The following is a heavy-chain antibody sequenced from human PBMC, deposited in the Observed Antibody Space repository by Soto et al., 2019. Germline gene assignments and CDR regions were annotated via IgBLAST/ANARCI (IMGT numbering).Heavy chain of an antibody. CDR3: ATYSSGWYQQFDY. J-gene: IGHJ4*02. D-gene: IGHD6-19*01. CDR1: GFMFSSYG. V-gene: IGHV3-23*01. CDR2: IHPSGGST. Sequence: PGGSLRLSCAAAGFMFSSYGMSWVRQAPGKGLQWVATIHPSGGSTHYAESVRGRFTISRDNSRDTLYLQMNSLRAEDTAVYYCATYSSGWYQQFDYWGQGTLVTVPS.